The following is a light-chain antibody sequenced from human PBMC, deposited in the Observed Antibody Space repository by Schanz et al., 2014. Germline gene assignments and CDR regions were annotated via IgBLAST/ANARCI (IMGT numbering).Light chain of an antibody. J-gene: IGLJ2*01. V-gene: IGLV1-40*01. Sequence: QSVLTQPPSVSGAPGQRVTISCTGSSSNIGAGYDVHWYQQLPGTAPKLLVYGNSNRPSGVPDRFSGSKSGTSGSLAITGLQAEDEADYYCSSYAGSNNWRVFGGGTKVTVL. CDR2: GNS. CDR1: SSNIGAGYD. CDR3: SSYAGSNNWRV.